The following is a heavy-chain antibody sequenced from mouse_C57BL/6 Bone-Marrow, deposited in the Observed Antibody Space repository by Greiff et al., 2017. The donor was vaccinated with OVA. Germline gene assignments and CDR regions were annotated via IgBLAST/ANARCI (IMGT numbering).Heavy chain of an antibody. Sequence: QVQLKQSGAELVRPGASVKLSCKASGYTFTDYYITWVKQRPGQGLEWIARIYPGSGNTYYNEKFKGKATLTAEKSSSTAYMQLSSLTSEDSAVYFCARCPHGNYFDYWGQGTTLTVSS. V-gene: IGHV1-76*01. CDR1: GYTFTDYY. J-gene: IGHJ2*01. D-gene: IGHD2-1*01. CDR2: IYPGSGNT. CDR3: ARCPHGNYFDY.